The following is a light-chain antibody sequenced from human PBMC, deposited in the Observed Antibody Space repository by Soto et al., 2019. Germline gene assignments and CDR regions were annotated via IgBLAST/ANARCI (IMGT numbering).Light chain of an antibody. V-gene: IGKV1-5*03. CDR2: KAS. CDR1: QSISVW. Sequence: DIPMTQSPSSLSASVRGRGGRAVLASQSISVWLAWYQQKAGKAPNLLIYKASRLESGVPSRFSGSGSETEFTLTISGLQPGDSATYYCQQYNSYSPTFGQGTKVDI. J-gene: IGKJ1*01. CDR3: QQYNSYSPT.